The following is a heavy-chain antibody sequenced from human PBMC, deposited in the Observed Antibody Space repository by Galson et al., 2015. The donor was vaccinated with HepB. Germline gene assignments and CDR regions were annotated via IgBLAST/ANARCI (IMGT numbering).Heavy chain of an antibody. Sequence: SLRLSCAASGFTFSSYWMSWVRQAPGKGLEWVANIKQDGSEKYYVDSVKGRFTISRDNAKNSLYLQMNSLRAEDTAVYYCARDYYDSSGYPTSYFDYWGQGTLVTVSS. CDR1: GFTFSSYW. V-gene: IGHV3-7*01. CDR3: ARDYYDSSGYPTSYFDY. CDR2: IKQDGSEK. J-gene: IGHJ4*02. D-gene: IGHD3-22*01.